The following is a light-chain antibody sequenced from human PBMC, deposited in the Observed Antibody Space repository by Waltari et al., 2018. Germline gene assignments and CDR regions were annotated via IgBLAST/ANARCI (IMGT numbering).Light chain of an antibody. J-gene: IGLJ1*01. CDR1: SSDVGDYKY. Sequence: QSALTQPASVSGSPGQSITISCTATSSDVGDYKYVSWYQQHPGKVPKLLIYDVTNRPSGISYRCSGSKSGYTASLTISGLQAEYEADYYCSSYTTRSTRVFGTGTKVTVL. CDR3: SSYTTRSTRV. V-gene: IGLV2-14*03. CDR2: DVT.